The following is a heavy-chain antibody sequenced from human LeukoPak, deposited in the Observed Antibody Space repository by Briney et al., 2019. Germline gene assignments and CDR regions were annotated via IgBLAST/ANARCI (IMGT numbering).Heavy chain of an antibody. J-gene: IGHJ1*01. CDR1: GFTFDDYA. V-gene: IGHV3-9*01. D-gene: IGHD1-1*01. CDR2: ISWNSGSI. CDR3: AKDMDRTGWYFQH. Sequence: GGSLRLSCAASGFTFDDYAMHWVRQAPGKGLEWVSGISWNSGSIGYADSVKGRFTISRENAKNSLYLQMNSLRAEDTALYYCAKDMDRTGWYFQHWGQGTLVTVSS.